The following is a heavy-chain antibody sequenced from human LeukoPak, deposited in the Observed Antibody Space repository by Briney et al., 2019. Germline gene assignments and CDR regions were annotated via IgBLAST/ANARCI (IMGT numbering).Heavy chain of an antibody. CDR3: ARLCPSSWYEIDA. Sequence: SDTVSLTCTVWGDFISSRSEYGLRSCRPPGRGRGWLGSISYDEHTYYNPSLKSRVPISVDTSKNQFSVNLNSIPAAHTAVYYYARLCPSSWYEIDACGQGPLGTVSS. V-gene: IGHV4-39*01. J-gene: IGHJ5*02. CDR2: ISYDEHT. CDR1: GDFISSRSEY. D-gene: IGHD6-13*01.